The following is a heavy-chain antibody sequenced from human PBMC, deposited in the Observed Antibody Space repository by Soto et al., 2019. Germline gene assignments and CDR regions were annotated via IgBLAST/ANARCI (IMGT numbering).Heavy chain of an antibody. J-gene: IGHJ6*02. D-gene: IGHD2-15*01. CDR3: ARDSHPPARSGDIMRWDV. V-gene: IGHV1-18*01. CDR2: ISLYSDGT. Sequence: QVQLVQSGGEVKRPGASVKVSCKTSGYTFSNYGITWVRQAPGQPLEWLGWISLYSDGTNYAQKFQGRVSMTTDTSTTTAYMALRSLRFEDTAVYYCARDSHPPARSGDIMRWDVWGQGTTVTVSS. CDR1: GYTFSNYG.